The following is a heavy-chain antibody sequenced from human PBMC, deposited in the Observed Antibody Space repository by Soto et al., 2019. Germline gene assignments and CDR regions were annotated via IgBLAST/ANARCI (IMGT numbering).Heavy chain of an antibody. D-gene: IGHD6-6*01. Sequence: PGGSLRLCCAASGFTFSSYWMSWVRQAPGKGLEWVANIKQDGSEKYYVDSVKGRFTISRDNAKNSLYLQMNSLRAEDTAVYYCARVGHSIAATPADYYDMDVWGQGTTVTVSS. CDR3: ARVGHSIAATPADYYDMDV. CDR2: IKQDGSEK. V-gene: IGHV3-7*05. J-gene: IGHJ6*02. CDR1: GFTFSSYW.